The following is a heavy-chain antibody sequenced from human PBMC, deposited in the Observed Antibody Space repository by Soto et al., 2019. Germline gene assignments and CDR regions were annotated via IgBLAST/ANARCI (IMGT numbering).Heavy chain of an antibody. Sequence: SETLSLTCTVSGGSISSYYWSWIRQPPGKGLEWIGYIYYSGSTNYNPSLKSRVTISVDTSKNQFSLKLSSVTAADTAVYYCARGGLEPLTFDSWGQGTLVTVSS. CDR3: ARGGLEPLTFDS. J-gene: IGHJ4*02. D-gene: IGHD1-26*01. V-gene: IGHV4-59*01. CDR1: GGSISSYY. CDR2: IYYSGST.